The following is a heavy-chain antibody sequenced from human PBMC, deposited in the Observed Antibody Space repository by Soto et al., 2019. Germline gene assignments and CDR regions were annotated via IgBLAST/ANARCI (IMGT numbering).Heavy chain of an antibody. J-gene: IGHJ5*02. Sequence: QVQLQQWGAGLLKPSETLSLTCAVYGGSFSGYYWSWIRQPPGKGLEWIGEINHSGSTNYNPSLKSRVTISVDTYKNQFSLKLSSVTAADTAIYYCARSSGSSVRNWFDPWGQGTLVTVSS. CDR3: ARSSGSSVRNWFDP. V-gene: IGHV4-34*01. CDR2: INHSGST. CDR1: GGSFSGYY. D-gene: IGHD1-26*01.